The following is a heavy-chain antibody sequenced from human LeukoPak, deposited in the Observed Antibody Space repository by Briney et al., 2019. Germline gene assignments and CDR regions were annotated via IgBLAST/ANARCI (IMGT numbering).Heavy chain of an antibody. CDR1: EYTFIVYY. CDR3: ARDRGVWAFDV. D-gene: IGHD2-21*01. Sequence: ASVKVSCKAFEYTFIVYYIHWVRQAPGQGPEWMGWINPNSGGTIYAQRFQDRVTMTRDTSITTAYMELNRLRSDDTAVYYCARDRGVWAFDVWGQGTMVTVSS. J-gene: IGHJ3*01. V-gene: IGHV1-2*02. CDR2: INPNSGGT.